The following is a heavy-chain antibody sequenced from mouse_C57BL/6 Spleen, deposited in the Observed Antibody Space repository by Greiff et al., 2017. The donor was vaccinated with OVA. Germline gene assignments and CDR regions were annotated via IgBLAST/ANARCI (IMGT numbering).Heavy chain of an antibody. CDR3: ARAYDGYYRGFDY. D-gene: IGHD2-3*01. CDR2: ISAGGSYT. CDR1: GFTFSSYA. Sequence: EVKLMESGGGLVKPGGSLKLSCAASGFTFSSYAMSWVRQTPEKRLEWVATISAGGSYTYYPDNVKGRFTIARDNAKNNLYLQMSHLKSENTAMYDCARAYDGYYRGFDYWGQGTTLTVSS. J-gene: IGHJ2*01. V-gene: IGHV5-4*03.